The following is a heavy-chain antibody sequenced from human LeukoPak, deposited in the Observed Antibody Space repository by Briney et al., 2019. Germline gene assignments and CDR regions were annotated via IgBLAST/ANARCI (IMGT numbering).Heavy chain of an antibody. V-gene: IGHV3-21*04. CDR3: AKGGYTSPYDY. J-gene: IGHJ4*02. CDR2: ISGSSSYL. D-gene: IGHD2-2*01. CDR1: GFTFSSYS. Sequence: SGGSLRLSCAASGFTFSSYSMNWVRQAPGKGLEWVSSISGSSSYLYYADSVRGRFTISRDNAKNSLYLQMSSLRAEDTAVYYCAKGGYTSPYDYWGQGTLVTVSS.